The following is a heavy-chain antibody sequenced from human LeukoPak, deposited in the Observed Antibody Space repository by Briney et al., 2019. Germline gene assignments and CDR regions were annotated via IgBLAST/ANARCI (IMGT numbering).Heavy chain of an antibody. D-gene: IGHD5-18*01. CDR3: ARTGDTERFDY. J-gene: IGHJ4*02. V-gene: IGHV3-33*01. CDR1: GFTFSNFG. Sequence: GGSLRLSCAASGFTFSNFGMHWVRQAPGKGLEWVALIRYDGSKKDYADSVKGRLTISRDNSKNTLYLQMDSLRAEDTAVYYCARTGDTERFDYWGQGTLVTVSS. CDR2: IRYDGSKK.